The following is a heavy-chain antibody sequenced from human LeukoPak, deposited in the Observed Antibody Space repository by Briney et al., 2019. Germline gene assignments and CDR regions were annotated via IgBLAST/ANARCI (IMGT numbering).Heavy chain of an antibody. Sequence: ASETLSLTCAVSGGSISSGGYSWSWIRQPPGTGLEWIGYIYHSGSTYYNPSLKSRVTISVDRSKNQFSLKLSSVTAADKAVYYCARGNYGPFDYWGQGTLVTVSS. J-gene: IGHJ4*02. CDR1: GGSISSGGYS. V-gene: IGHV4-30-2*01. D-gene: IGHD4-11*01. CDR2: IYHSGST. CDR3: ARGNYGPFDY.